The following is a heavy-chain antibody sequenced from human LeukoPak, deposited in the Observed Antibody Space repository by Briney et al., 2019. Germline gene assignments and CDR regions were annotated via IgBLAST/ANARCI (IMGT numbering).Heavy chain of an antibody. CDR2: INHSGST. V-gene: IGHV4-34*01. CDR1: GGSFSGYY. D-gene: IGHD4-11*01. CDR3: ARGTYSNPWYYGMDV. Sequence: SETLSLTCAVYGGSFSGYYWSWIRQSPGKGLEWIGEINHSGSTNYNPSLKSRVTISVDTSKNQFSLKLSSVTAADTAVYYCARGTYSNPWYYGMDVWGQGTTVTVSS. J-gene: IGHJ6*02.